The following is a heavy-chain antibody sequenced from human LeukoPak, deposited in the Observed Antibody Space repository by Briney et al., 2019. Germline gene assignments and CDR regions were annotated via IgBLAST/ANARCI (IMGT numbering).Heavy chain of an antibody. CDR2: ISSSSTYI. J-gene: IGHJ4*02. V-gene: IGHV3-21*01. CDR1: GFSFSTYY. CDR3: VRESHGSFDY. Sequence: PGGSLRLSCAASGFSFSTYYVNWVRQAPGKGLEWVSCISSSSTYIYYADSVRGRFAISRDNAKNSLYLQMNGLRADDTAVYYCVRESHGSFDYWGQGSLVTVSS.